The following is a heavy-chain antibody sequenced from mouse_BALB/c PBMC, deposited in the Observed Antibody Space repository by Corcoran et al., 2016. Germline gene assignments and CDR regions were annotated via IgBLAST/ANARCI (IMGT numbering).Heavy chain of an antibody. CDR3: ARATAHYYAMDY. D-gene: IGHD1-2*01. Sequence: QIQLVQDGPELKKPGETVMNSCKASGYTFTNYGMNWVKTAPGKGLKWRGWINIYMGESTYADDFKGRFDFSLETSASTAYLQINNLKNEDTATYFCARATAHYYAMDYWGQGTSVTVSS. J-gene: IGHJ4*01. CDR2: INIYMGES. CDR1: GYTFTNYG. V-gene: IGHV9-3-1*01.